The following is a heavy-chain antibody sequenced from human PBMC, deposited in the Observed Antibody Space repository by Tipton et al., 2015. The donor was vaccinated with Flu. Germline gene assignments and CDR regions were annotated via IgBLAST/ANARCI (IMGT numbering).Heavy chain of an antibody. J-gene: IGHJ4*02. CDR2: ISGSGGSS. CDR3: VRDGYNYDALFDH. Sequence: SLRLSCAASGFTFYNNAMTWVRQAPGKGLEWVAAISGSGGSSDYADSVEGRFIISRDNAKNTLYLQMNSLRAEDTARYYCVRDGYNYDALFDHWGQGTRVTVSS. CDR1: GFTFYNNA. D-gene: IGHD5-18*01. V-gene: IGHV3-23*01.